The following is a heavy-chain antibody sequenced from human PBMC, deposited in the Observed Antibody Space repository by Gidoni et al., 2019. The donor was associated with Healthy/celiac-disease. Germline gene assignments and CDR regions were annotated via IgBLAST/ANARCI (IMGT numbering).Heavy chain of an antibody. D-gene: IGHD3-22*01. Sequence: EVQLLESGGGLVQPGGSLRLSCAASGFTFISYAMSWVRQAPGKGLEWVSAISGSVGSTYYADSGKGRFTISRENSKNTLYLEMNSLRAEDTAVYYCAKDHQGIVAAPFDYWGQGTLVTVSS. V-gene: IGHV3-23*01. CDR2: ISGSVGST. CDR3: AKDHQGIVAAPFDY. CDR1: GFTFISYA. J-gene: IGHJ4*02.